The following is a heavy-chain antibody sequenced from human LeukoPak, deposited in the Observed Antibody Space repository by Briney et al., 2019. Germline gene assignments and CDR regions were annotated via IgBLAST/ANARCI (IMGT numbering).Heavy chain of an antibody. D-gene: IGHD3-22*01. CDR3: AKTYYYDSSGYNWLDP. CDR2: IYHSGST. CDR1: GGSISSSSYY. J-gene: IGHJ5*02. V-gene: IGHV4-39*07. Sequence: SETLSLTCTVSGGSISSSSYYWGWIRQPPGKGLEWIGIIYHSGSTYYNPSLKSRVTISVDTSKNQFSLKLSSVTAADTAVYYCAKTYYYDSSGYNWLDPWGQGTLVTVSS.